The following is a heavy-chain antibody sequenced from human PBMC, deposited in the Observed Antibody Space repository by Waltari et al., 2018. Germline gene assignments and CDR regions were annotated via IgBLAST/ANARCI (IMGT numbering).Heavy chain of an antibody. CDR1: GYTFTGYY. V-gene: IGHV1-2*02. J-gene: IGHJ4*02. Sequence: QVQLVQSGAEVKKPGASVKVSCKASGYTFTGYYMHWVRQAPGQGLEWMRWINPNSGGTNYAQKCQGGVTMTRDTSISTAYMELSRLRSDDTAVYYCARDHPPAFYYGSGSYYSNWGQGTLVTVSS. CDR3: ARDHPPAFYYGSGSYYSN. CDR2: INPNSGGT. D-gene: IGHD3-10*01.